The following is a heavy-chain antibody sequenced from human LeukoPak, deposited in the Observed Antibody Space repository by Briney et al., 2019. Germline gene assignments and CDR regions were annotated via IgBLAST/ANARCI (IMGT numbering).Heavy chain of an antibody. CDR2: ISGSGGST. CDR3: AKDQVWIVVGSFDY. Sequence: GRSLRLSCAASGFXFSSYAMSWVRQAPGKGLEWVSGISGSGGSTYYADSVKGRFTISRDNSKNTLYLQMTSLRAEDTAVYYCAKDQVWIVVGSFDYWGQGTLVTVSS. D-gene: IGHD3-22*01. CDR1: GFXFSSYA. J-gene: IGHJ4*02. V-gene: IGHV3-23*01.